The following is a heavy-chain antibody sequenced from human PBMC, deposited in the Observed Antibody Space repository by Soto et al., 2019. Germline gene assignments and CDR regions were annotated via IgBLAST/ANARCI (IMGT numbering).Heavy chain of an antibody. CDR2: IIPIFGTA. D-gene: IGHD2-15*01. V-gene: IGHV1-69*13. CDR3: ASAGASCSGGSCYSSGFDY. Sequence: SVKVSCKTSGYTFTSYAISWVRQAPGQGLEWMGGIIPIFGTANYAQKFQGRVTITADESTSTAYMELSSLRSEDTAVYYCASAGASCSGGSCYSSGFDYWGQGTLVTVSS. J-gene: IGHJ4*02. CDR1: GYTFTSYA.